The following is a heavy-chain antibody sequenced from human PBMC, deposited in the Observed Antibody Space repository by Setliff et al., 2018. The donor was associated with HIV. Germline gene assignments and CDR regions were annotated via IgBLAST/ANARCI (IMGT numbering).Heavy chain of an antibody. CDR3: ARDDGGYNYAEAFDV. CDR1: GYTFTNYG. D-gene: IGHD3-16*01. V-gene: IGHV1-18*01. Sequence: ASVKVSCKASGYTFTNYGISWVRQAPGQGLEWMGWISAYSGNTHYAQKYQGRVTMTTDTSTSTAYMELRSLRSHDTAVYYCARDDGGYNYAEAFDVWGQGTMVTVSS. CDR2: ISAYSGNT. J-gene: IGHJ3*01.